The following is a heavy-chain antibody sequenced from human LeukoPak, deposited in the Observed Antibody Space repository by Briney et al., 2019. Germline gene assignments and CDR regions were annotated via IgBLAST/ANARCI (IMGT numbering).Heavy chain of an antibody. D-gene: IGHD6-6*01. Sequence: GGSLRLSCAATGFIFSNYAMSWVRQAPGKGLEWVAVIWYDGSNKYYADSVKGRFTISRDNSKNTLYLQMNSLRAEDTAVYYCARSSYSSSSSVWGQGTMVTVSS. CDR3: ARSSYSSSSSV. CDR2: IWYDGSNK. CDR1: GFIFSNYA. J-gene: IGHJ3*01. V-gene: IGHV3-33*08.